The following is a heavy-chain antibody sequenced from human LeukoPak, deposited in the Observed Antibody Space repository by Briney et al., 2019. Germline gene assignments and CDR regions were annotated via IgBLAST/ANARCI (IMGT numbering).Heavy chain of an antibody. D-gene: IGHD1-26*01. V-gene: IGHV3-23*01. Sequence: PGGSLRLSCAASGFTFSSYTMSWVRQAPGKGLEWVSAISGSGGSTYYADSVKGGFTISRDNSKNTLYLQMNSLRAEDTAVYYCAKDLSGSRDAFDIWGQGTMVTVSS. CDR3: AKDLSGSRDAFDI. J-gene: IGHJ3*02. CDR2: ISGSGGST. CDR1: GFTFSSYT.